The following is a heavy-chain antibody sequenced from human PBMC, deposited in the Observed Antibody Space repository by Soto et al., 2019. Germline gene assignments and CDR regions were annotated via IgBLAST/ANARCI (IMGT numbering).Heavy chain of an antibody. D-gene: IGHD6-19*01. V-gene: IGHV4-34*01. CDR1: GGSFSGYY. Sequence: LSLTCAVYGGSFSGYYWSWIRQPPWKGLEWIGEINHSGSTNYNPSLKSRVTISVDTSKNQFSLKLSSVTAADTAVYYCARGPNSSGWYTRHNWFDPWGQGTLVTVSS. CDR3: ARGPNSSGWYTRHNWFDP. CDR2: INHSGST. J-gene: IGHJ5*02.